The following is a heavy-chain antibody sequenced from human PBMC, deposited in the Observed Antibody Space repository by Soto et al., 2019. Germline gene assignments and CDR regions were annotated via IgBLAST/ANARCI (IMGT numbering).Heavy chain of an antibody. J-gene: IGHJ4*02. CDR3: ARGSYYYDNSGYFH. Sequence: LSLTCAVHGGSFSGFFWTWTRQSPGKGLEWIGEINHSGRTNLNPSLKSRVTISVDTSKKQFSLNLSSVTAADTAVYYCARGSYYYDNSGYFHWGQGTLVTVSS. D-gene: IGHD3-22*01. CDR2: INHSGRT. V-gene: IGHV4-34*01. CDR1: GGSFSGFF.